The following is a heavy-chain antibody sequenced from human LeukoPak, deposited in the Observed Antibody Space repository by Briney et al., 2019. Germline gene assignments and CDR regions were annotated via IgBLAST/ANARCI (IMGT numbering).Heavy chain of an antibody. CDR1: GASISNYY. CDR2: IYYIGST. D-gene: IGHD4-17*01. V-gene: IGHV4-59*01. CDR3: ARGQTTVTSWYSDL. J-gene: IGHJ2*01. Sequence: SETLSLTCTVPGASISNYYWSWIRQPPGKGLEWIGYIYYIGSTNYNPSLKSRVTSSVDTSKYQFSLKLSSVTAADTAVYYCARGQTTVTSWYSDLWGRGTLVTVSS.